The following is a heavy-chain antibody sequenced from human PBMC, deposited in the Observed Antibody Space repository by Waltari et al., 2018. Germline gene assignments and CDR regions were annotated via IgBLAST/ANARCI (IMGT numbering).Heavy chain of an antibody. V-gene: IGHV3-23*01. D-gene: IGHD2-15*01. CDR1: GFTFSSYA. CDR2: ITDSGDNA. J-gene: IGHJ4*02. Sequence: EVQLLESGGGLVQPGGSLRLSCEASGFTFSSYAMSWVRQAPGKGLEWVSAITDSGDNAVYADSVEGRFTMSRDNSKNTVHLQMNSLRAEDTAIYYCAKGILRYCSGGRCYPLDYWGQGTLVTVSS. CDR3: AKGILRYCSGGRCYPLDY.